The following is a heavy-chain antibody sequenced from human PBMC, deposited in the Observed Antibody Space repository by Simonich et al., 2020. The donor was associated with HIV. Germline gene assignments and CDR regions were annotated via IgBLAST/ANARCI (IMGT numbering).Heavy chain of an antibody. Sequence: EVQLVESGGGLVQPGRSLRLSCAASGFTFDDYAMHWVRQAQCKGLGWVSGISWNSGSIGYADSVKGRFTISRDNAKNSLYLQMNSLRAEDMALYYCAKDRYSSSSGSFDYWGQGTLVTVSS. D-gene: IGHD6-6*01. CDR3: AKDRYSSSSGSFDY. CDR1: GFTFDDYA. V-gene: IGHV3-9*03. CDR2: ISWNSGSI. J-gene: IGHJ4*02.